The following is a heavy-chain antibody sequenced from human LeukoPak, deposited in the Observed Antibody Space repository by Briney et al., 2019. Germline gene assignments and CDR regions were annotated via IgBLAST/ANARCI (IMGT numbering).Heavy chain of an antibody. CDR1: GGSFSGYY. D-gene: IGHD3-3*01. CDR2: INHSGST. J-gene: IGHJ4*02. Sequence: SETLSLTCAVYGGSFSGYYWSWIRQPPGKGLEWVGEINHSGSTNYNPSLKSRVTISVDTSKNQFSLKLSSVTAADTAVYYCARAPWTTYYDYWGQGTLVTVSS. CDR3: ARAPWTTYYDY. V-gene: IGHV4-34*01.